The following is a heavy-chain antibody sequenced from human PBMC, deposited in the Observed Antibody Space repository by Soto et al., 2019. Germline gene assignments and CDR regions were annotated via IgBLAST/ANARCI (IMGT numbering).Heavy chain of an antibody. CDR2: IYSGGST. J-gene: IGHJ6*02. D-gene: IGHD3-3*01. V-gene: IGHV3-53*01. Sequence: EVQLVESGGGLIQPGGSLRLSCAASGFTVSSNYMSWVRQAPGKGLEWVSVIYSGGSTYYADSVKGRFTISRDNSKNTLYLQMYSLRADDTAVYYCARYDFWSGYLPHYYYGMDVWGQGTTVTVSS. CDR3: ARYDFWSGYLPHYYYGMDV. CDR1: GFTVSSNY.